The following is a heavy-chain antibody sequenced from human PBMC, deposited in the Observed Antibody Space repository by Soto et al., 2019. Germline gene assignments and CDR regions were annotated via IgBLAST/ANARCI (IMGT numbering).Heavy chain of an antibody. CDR1: GGSISNHY. CDR2: IYYNGNT. CDR3: PRANSYSEY. V-gene: IGHV4-59*11. D-gene: IGHD7-27*01. J-gene: IGHJ4*02. Sequence: SETLSLTCTVSGGSISNHYWSWIRQPPGKGLEWIGYIYYNGNTNYNPSLKSRVTMSVDTSKNQISLKLSSVTAADTAVYYCPRANSYSEYRGQGTLVTVSS.